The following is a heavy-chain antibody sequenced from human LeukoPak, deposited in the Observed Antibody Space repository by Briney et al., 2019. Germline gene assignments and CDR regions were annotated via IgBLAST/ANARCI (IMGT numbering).Heavy chain of an antibody. V-gene: IGHV3-23*01. CDR3: AKDQGPQWFGDNWFDP. CDR1: GFTFSSYA. Sequence: GGALRLSCAASGFTFSSYAMSWVRQAPGKGLEWVSAISGSGGSTYYADSVKGRFTISRDNSKNTLYLQMNSLRAEDTAVYYCAKDQGPQWFGDNWFDPWGQGTLVAVSS. CDR2: ISGSGGST. J-gene: IGHJ5*02. D-gene: IGHD3-10*01.